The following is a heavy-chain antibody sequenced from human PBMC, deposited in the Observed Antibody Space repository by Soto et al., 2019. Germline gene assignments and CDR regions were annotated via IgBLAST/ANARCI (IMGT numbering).Heavy chain of an antibody. V-gene: IGHV4-31*03. CDR3: ARDHKWDGMDV. Sequence: SETLSLTCSVSGGSFSSDSFIWSWVRQFPGKGLEWIGYIYYSGTTYYNPSLRSRVIMSVATSKNQFSLKLSSVTAADTAVYYCARDHKWDGMDVWGQGTTVTVSS. D-gene: IGHD1-26*01. CDR1: GGSFSSDSFI. CDR2: IYYSGTT. J-gene: IGHJ6*02.